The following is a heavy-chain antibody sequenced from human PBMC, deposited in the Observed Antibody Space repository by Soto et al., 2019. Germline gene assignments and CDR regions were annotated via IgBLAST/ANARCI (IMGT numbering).Heavy chain of an antibody. CDR2: MNPNSGNT. D-gene: IGHD2-15*01. J-gene: IGHJ3*02. CDR3: ANVVVAATDAFDI. Sequence: ASVKVSGKASGYTCTNYDINWVRQATGQGLEWMGWMNPNSGNTGYAQKFQGRVTMTRNTSISTAYMELSSLRSEDTAVYYCANVVVAATDAFDIWGQGTMVTVSS. CDR1: GYTCTNYD. V-gene: IGHV1-8*01.